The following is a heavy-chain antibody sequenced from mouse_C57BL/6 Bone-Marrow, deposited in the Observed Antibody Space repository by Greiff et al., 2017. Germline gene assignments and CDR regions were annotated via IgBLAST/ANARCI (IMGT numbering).Heavy chain of an antibody. Sequence: EVKLVESGGGLVQPKGSLKLSCAASGFTFNTYAMHWVRQAPGKGLEWVARIRSKSSNYATYYADSVKDRFTISRDDSQSMLYLQMNNLKTEDTAMYYCVRGFITTVVASGDYAMDYWGQGTSVTVSS. D-gene: IGHD1-1*01. CDR2: IRSKSSNYAT. V-gene: IGHV10-3*01. CDR1: GFTFNTYA. J-gene: IGHJ4*01. CDR3: VRGFITTVVASGDYAMDY.